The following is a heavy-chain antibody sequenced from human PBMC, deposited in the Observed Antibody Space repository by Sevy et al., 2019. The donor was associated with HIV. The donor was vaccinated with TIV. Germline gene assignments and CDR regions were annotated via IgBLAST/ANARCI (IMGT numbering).Heavy chain of an antibody. CDR1: GFTFSEYG. Sequence: GGSLRLSCAASGFTFSEYGTHWVRQAPGKGLEWVAVISHDGRNYKYNADFVKGRFTISRDNSRNTLYLQMNSLRAEDTAIYYCARDRGEILRSAFKSWGQGTLVTVSS. V-gene: IGHV3-30*04. J-gene: IGHJ5*02. CDR2: ISHDGRNYK. D-gene: IGHD3-10*01. CDR3: ARDRGEILRSAFKS.